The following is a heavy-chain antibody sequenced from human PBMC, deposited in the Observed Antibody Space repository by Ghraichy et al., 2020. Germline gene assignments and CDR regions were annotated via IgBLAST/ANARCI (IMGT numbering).Heavy chain of an antibody. CDR1: GFTFGDYA. D-gene: IGHD3-10*01. CDR3: TRPITMVRGAGFDY. CDR2: IRSKAYGGTT. Sequence: GGSLRLSCTASGFTFGDYAMSWFRQAPGKGLEWVGFIRSKAYGGTTEYAASVKGRFTISRDDSKSIAYLQMNSLKTEDTAVYYCTRPITMVRGAGFDYWGQGTLVTVSS. J-gene: IGHJ4*02. V-gene: IGHV3-49*03.